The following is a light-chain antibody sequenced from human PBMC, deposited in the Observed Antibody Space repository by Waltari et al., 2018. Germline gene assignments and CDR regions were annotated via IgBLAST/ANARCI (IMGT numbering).Light chain of an antibody. CDR2: YDS. V-gene: IGLV3-21*04. Sequence: SYVVTQSPSVSVAPGETARIPCGGDTIGRKSVHWYQQRPGQAPVLVISYDSDRPSGIPERFSGSNSGNTATLTISWVEADDEADYYCLVWHSTTDHHGVFGGGTKLTVL. CDR1: TIGRKS. J-gene: IGLJ2*01. CDR3: LVWHSTTDHHGV.